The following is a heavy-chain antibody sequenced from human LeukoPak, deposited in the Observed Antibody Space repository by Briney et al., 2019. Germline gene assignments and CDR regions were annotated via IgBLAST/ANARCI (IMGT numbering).Heavy chain of an antibody. D-gene: IGHD3-3*01. J-gene: IGHJ3*02. CDR3: ARGRFLDAFDI. V-gene: IGHV4-59*01. Sequence: SETLSLTCTVSGGSISTYYWSWIRQPPGKGLEWIGYIYYTGSANYNPSLKSRVTISVDTSKNQFSLKLTSVTAADTAVYYCARGRFLDAFDIWGQGTMVTVSS. CDR2: IYYTGSA. CDR1: GGSISTYY.